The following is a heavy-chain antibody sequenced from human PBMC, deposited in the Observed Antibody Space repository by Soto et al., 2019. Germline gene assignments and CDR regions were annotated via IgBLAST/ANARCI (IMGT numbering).Heavy chain of an antibody. V-gene: IGHV1-18*01. J-gene: IGHJ5*02. CDR1: GYTFTSYG. D-gene: IGHD3-10*01. Sequence: QVQLVQSGAEVKKPGASVKVSCKASGYTFTSYGISWVRQAPGQGLEWMGWISAYNGNTNYAQKLQGRVTMTTDTATRTAYMELRSLRSDDTAVYYCARAIYGSGSMNWFDPWGQGTLVTVSS. CDR3: ARAIYGSGSMNWFDP. CDR2: ISAYNGNT.